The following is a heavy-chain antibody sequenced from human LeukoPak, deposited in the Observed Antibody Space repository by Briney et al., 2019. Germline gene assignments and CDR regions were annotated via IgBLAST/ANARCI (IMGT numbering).Heavy chain of an antibody. CDR2: IYYSGGT. J-gene: IGHJ4*02. D-gene: IGHD3-22*01. CDR3: ARAMIVEEGFDY. CDR1: GGSISSYY. V-gene: IGHV4-59*01. Sequence: SETLSLTCTVSGGSISSYYWSWIRQPPGKGLEWIGYIYYSGGTNYNPSLKSRVTISVDTSKNQFSLKLSSVTAADTAVYYCARAMIVEEGFDYWGQGTLVTVSS.